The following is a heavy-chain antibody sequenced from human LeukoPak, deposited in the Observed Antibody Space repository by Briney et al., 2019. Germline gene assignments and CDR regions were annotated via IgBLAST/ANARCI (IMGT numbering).Heavy chain of an antibody. CDR2: ISYDGSNK. CDR1: GFTFSTSA. D-gene: IGHD3-9*01. J-gene: IGHJ4*02. V-gene: IGHV3-30*04. CDR3: ARGGEGLDILTGYYDY. Sequence: PGGSLRLSCAASGFTFSTSAMHWVRQAPGKGLEWVAVISYDGSNKYYADSVRGRFSISRDNSKNTLYLQMNSLRPEDTAVYYCARGGEGLDILTGYYDYWGQGTLVTVSS.